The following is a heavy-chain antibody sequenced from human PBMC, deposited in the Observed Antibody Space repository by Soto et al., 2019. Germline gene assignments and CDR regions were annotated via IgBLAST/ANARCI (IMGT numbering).Heavy chain of an antibody. CDR1: GGTFSSYT. V-gene: IGHV1-69*04. Sequence: ASVKVSCKASGGTFSSYTISWVRQAPGQGLEWMGRIIPILGIANYAQKFQGRVTITADKSTSTAYMELNSLRAEDTAVYYCARDESSWEPLPDYWGQGTLVTVSS. CDR2: IIPILGIA. J-gene: IGHJ4*02. D-gene: IGHD1-26*01. CDR3: ARDESSWEPLPDY.